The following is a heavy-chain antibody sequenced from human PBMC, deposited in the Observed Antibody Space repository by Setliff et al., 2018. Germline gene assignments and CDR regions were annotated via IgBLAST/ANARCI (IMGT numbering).Heavy chain of an antibody. CDR1: GGSISSGTYY. CDR3: AKHDGRSSFDY. V-gene: IGHV4-39*01. Sequence: KPSETLSLTCTVSGGSISSGTYYWGWIRQPPGKGLEWIGSIHYSGSIYYNPSLKSRVTVSVDTSKNQFSLKLSSVTAADTAVYYCAKHDGRSSFDYWGQGTPVTVSS. J-gene: IGHJ4*02. CDR2: IHYSGSI. D-gene: IGHD6-6*01.